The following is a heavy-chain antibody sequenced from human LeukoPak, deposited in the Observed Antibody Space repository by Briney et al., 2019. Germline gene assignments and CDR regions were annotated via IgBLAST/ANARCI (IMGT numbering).Heavy chain of an antibody. CDR3: ARDAPGNTALDY. V-gene: IGHV3-74*01. CDR1: GFTFSIYW. CDR2: INSDGSST. J-gene: IGHJ4*02. D-gene: IGHD5-18*01. Sequence: QPGGSLRLSCAASGFTFSIYWMHWVRQPPGKGLMWVSRINSDGSSTSYADSVKGRFTISRDNAKNTLYLQMNSLRVEDTALYYCARDAPGNTALDYWGQGSLVTVSS.